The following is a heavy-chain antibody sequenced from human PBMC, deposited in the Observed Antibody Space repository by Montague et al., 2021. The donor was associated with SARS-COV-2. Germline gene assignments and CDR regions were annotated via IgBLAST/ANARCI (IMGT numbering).Heavy chain of an antibody. D-gene: IGHD2-8*01. CDR3: ARGGRQGYGVRLGSLDS. J-gene: IGHJ4*02. CDR1: GGSFSGYY. CDR2: INHSGST. V-gene: IGHV4-34*01. Sequence: SETLSLTCAVSGGSFSGYYWNWIRQPPGKGLEWIGEINHSGSTNYNPSLKSRVTMSVDTSKNQFSLNLSSVTAADTAVYYCARGGRQGYGVRLGSLDSWGQGTLVTVSS.